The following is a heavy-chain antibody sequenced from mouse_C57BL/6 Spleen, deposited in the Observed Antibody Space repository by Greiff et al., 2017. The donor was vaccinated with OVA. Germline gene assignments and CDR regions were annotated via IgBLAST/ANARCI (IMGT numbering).Heavy chain of an antibody. Sequence: VQRVESGAELARPGASVKLSCKASGYTFTSYGISWVKQRTGQGLEWIGEIYPRSGNTYYNEKFKGKATLTADKSSSTAYMELRSLTSEDSAVYFCALYYGYDEGFAYWGQGTLVTVSA. CDR3: ALYYGYDEGFAY. D-gene: IGHD2-2*01. V-gene: IGHV1-81*01. CDR1: GYTFTSYG. J-gene: IGHJ3*01. CDR2: IYPRSGNT.